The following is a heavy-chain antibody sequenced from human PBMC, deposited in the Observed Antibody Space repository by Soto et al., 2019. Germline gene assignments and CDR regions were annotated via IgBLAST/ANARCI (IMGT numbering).Heavy chain of an antibody. CDR1: GFSLSTSGVG. CDR3: AHTIEVDGLIAVAGKVRWFDP. Sequence: QITLKESGPTLVKPTQTLTLTCTFSGFSLSTSGVGVGWIRQPPGKALEWLALIYWDDDKRYNPSLKSRLTITKDTSKNQVVLTMTNMDPVDTATYYCAHTIEVDGLIAVAGKVRWFDPWGQGTLVTVSS. D-gene: IGHD6-19*01. CDR2: IYWDDDK. J-gene: IGHJ5*02. V-gene: IGHV2-5*02.